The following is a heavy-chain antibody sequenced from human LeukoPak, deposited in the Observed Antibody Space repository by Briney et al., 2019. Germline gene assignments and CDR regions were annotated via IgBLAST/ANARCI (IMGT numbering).Heavy chain of an antibody. CDR1: GFTFSNYW. J-gene: IGHJ5*01. V-gene: IGHV3-74*01. CDR3: AKGTHLSNSYNWLDS. CDR2: INSDGSST. D-gene: IGHD4-11*01. Sequence: PGGSLRLSCAASGFTFSNYWMHWVRQAPGKGLVWVSRINSDGSSTSYADSVKGRFTISRDNAKNTLYLQMNSLRDEDTAVYFCAKGTHLSNSYNWLDSWGQGTLVTVSS.